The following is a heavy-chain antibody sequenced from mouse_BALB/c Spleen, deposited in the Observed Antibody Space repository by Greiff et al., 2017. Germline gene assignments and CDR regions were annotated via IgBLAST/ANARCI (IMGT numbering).Heavy chain of an antibody. D-gene: IGHD2-14*01. Sequence: EVKVVESGGGLVKPGGSLKLSCAASGFTFSSYAMSWVRQTPEKRLEWVASISSGGSTYYPDSVKGRFTISRDNARNILYLQMSSLRSEDTAMYYCARGGAYYRYDDAMDYWGQGTSVTVSS. CDR1: GFTFSSYA. CDR3: ARGGAYYRYDDAMDY. J-gene: IGHJ4*01. V-gene: IGHV5-6-5*01. CDR2: ISSGGST.